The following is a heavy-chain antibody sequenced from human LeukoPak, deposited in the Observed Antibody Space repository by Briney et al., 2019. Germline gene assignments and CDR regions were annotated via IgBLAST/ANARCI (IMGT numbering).Heavy chain of an antibody. CDR3: ARDTLYSGSYCGEYFQH. D-gene: IGHD1-26*01. CDR2: TSAYNGNT. Sequence: ASVKVSCKASGYTFTSYGISWVRQAPGQGLERMGWTSAYNGNTNYAQKLQGRVTMTTDTSTSTAYMELRSLRSDDTAVYYCARDTLYSGSYCGEYFQHWGQGTLVTVSS. CDR1: GYTFTSYG. V-gene: IGHV1-18*01. J-gene: IGHJ1*01.